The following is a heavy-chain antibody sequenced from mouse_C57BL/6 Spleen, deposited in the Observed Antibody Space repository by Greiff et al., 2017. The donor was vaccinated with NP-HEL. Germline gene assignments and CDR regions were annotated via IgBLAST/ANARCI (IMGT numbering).Heavy chain of an antibody. D-gene: IGHD4-1*01. J-gene: IGHJ2*01. CDR2: IWSGGST. CDR1: GFSLTSYG. V-gene: IGHV2-2*01. Sequence: VQLQQSGPGLVQPSQSLSITCTVSGFSLTSYGVHWVRQSPGKGLEWLGVIWSGGSTDYNAAFISRLSISKDNSKSQVFFKVNSLQADDTAIYYCARNRVGHYFDYWGQGTTLTVSS. CDR3: ARNRVGHYFDY.